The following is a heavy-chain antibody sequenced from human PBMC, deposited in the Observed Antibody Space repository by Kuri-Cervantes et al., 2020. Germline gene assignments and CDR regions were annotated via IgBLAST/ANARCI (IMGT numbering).Heavy chain of an antibody. CDR3: ARDQVPYSGYDSPFDY. CDR2: IYSGGST. V-gene: IGHV3-66*01. J-gene: IGHJ4*02. Sequence: GESLKISCAASGFTFSSYAMSWVRQAPGKGLEWVSVIYSGGSTYYADSVKGRFTISRDNSKNTLYLQMNSLRAEDTAVYYCARDQVPYSGYDSPFDYWGQGTLVTVSS. D-gene: IGHD5-12*01. CDR1: GFTFSSYA.